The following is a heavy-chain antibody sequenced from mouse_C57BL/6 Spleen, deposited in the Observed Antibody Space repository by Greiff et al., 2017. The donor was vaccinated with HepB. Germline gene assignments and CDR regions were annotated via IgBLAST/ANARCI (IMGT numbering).Heavy chain of an antibody. CDR1: GYTFTSYW. D-gene: IGHD1-1*01. CDR3: ARSFITTVVATRWYFDV. V-gene: IGHV1-72*01. CDR2: IDPNSGGT. Sequence: QVHVKQPGAELVKPGASVKLSCKASGYTFTSYWMHWVKQRPGRGLEWIGRIDPNSGGTKYNEKFKSKATLTVDKPSSTAYMQLSSLTSEDSAVYYCARSFITTVVATRWYFDVWGTGTTVTVSS. J-gene: IGHJ1*03.